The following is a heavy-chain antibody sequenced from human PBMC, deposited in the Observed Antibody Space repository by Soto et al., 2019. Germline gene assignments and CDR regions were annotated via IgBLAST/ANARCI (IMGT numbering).Heavy chain of an antibody. CDR2: IYYSGST. Sequence: QVQLQESGPGLVKPSQTLSLTCTVSGGSISSGVYYWSWFRQHPGKGLEWIGYIYYSGSTYYNPSLMSRVTISVDTSKNQFSLKLSSVTAADTAVYYCARDNYRGDRRQDAFDIWGQGTMVTVSS. CDR1: GGSISSGVYY. D-gene: IGHD4-17*01. CDR3: ARDNYRGDRRQDAFDI. J-gene: IGHJ3*02. V-gene: IGHV4-31*03.